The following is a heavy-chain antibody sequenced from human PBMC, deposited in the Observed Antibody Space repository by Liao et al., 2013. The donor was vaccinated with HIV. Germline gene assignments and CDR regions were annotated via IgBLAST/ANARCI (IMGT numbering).Heavy chain of an antibody. Sequence: QVQLQESGPGLVKPSQTLSLTCTVSGGSISSGNYYWSWIRQPAGKGLEWIGRIYTSGSTNYNPSLKSRVTISVDTSKNQFSLKLSSVTAADTAVYYCARFPPGLHYYDSSADDAFDIWGQGTMVTVSS. J-gene: IGHJ3*02. V-gene: IGHV4-61*02. CDR1: GGSISSGNYY. D-gene: IGHD3-22*01. CDR3: ARFPPGLHYYDSSADDAFDI. CDR2: IYTSGST.